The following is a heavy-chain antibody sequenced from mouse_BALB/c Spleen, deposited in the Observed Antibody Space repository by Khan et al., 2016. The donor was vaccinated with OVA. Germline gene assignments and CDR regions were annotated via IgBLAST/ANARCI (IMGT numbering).Heavy chain of an antibody. D-gene: IGHD1-1*01. CDR3: ARGNYYGYAMDY. Sequence: EVQLQESGPGLVKPSQSLSLTCTVPGYSIPSNYAWNWLRQFPGNKLEWMGSISSCGSTYYNPSLNSRLSITRDPSKNQFFLQCNSVTTEDTATYNCARGNYYGYAMDYWGQGTSITVSS. CDR1: GYSIPSNYA. CDR2: ISSCGST. V-gene: IGHV3-2*02. J-gene: IGHJ4*01.